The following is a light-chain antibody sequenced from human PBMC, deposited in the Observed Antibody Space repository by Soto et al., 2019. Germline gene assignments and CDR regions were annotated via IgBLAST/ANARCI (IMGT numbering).Light chain of an antibody. CDR1: QSVRTNY. CDR2: GAS. Sequence: IVGKQSAVTVPLSQGERATXSCWXIQSVRTNYLAWYQQKLFQSPMLLIYGASVMATRIPYIFSCRRSGSDFNLTISSVRPKDFAVCYCQQRSNLRLFTFGPGTKVDIK. J-gene: IGKJ3*01. V-gene: IGKV3D-20*02. CDR3: QQRSNLRLFT.